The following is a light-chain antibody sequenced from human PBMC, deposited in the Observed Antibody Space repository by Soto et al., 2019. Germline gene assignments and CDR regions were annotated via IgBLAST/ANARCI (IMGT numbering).Light chain of an antibody. J-gene: IGLJ2*01. Sequence: QPVLTHPASVSGSPGQSITISFTGTSSDVGNYNFVSWYQHHAGTAPKLIIYQVTNRPSGVSDRFSGSKSGDTASLTISGLQAEDEADYYCTSYTAFSTDILFGGGTKVTVL. CDR1: SSDVGNYNF. V-gene: IGLV2-14*01. CDR3: TSYTAFSTDIL. CDR2: QVT.